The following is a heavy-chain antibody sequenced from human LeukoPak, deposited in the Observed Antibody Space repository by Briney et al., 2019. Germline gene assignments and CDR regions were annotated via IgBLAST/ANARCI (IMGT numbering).Heavy chain of an antibody. CDR1: GYTFTGHY. CDR2: INPNSGGT. V-gene: IGHV1-2*02. J-gene: IGHJ4*02. D-gene: IGHD2-21*01. Sequence: ASVKVSCKASGYTFTGHYMHWVRQAPGQGLEWMGWINPNSGGTNYAQKFQGRVTMTRDTSISTAYMELSRLRSDVTAVYYCASVGATWYCGGDCYPDYWGQGTLVTVSS. CDR3: ASVGATWYCGGDCYPDY.